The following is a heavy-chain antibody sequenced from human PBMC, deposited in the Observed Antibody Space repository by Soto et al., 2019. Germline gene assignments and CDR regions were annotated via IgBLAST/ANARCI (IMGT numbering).Heavy chain of an antibody. Sequence: EVQLLESGGGLVQPGESLRLSCAGSGFTFNNYAMTWVRQAPGKGPEWVSAISGGGDTTYYADSVNGRFTISRDNSKNTLYLQMNSLRAEDTAVYYCAKHGPKYSSSLTHYWGQGTLVTVSS. CDR1: GFTFNNYA. CDR3: AKHGPKYSSSLTHY. CDR2: ISGGGDTT. D-gene: IGHD6-13*01. V-gene: IGHV3-23*01. J-gene: IGHJ4*02.